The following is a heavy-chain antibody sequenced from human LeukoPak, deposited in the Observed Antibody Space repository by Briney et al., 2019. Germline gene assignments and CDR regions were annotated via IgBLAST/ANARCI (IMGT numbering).Heavy chain of an antibody. J-gene: IGHJ4*02. D-gene: IGHD3-3*01. Sequence: SVKVSCKASGFTFTSSAVQWVRQARGQRLEWIGWIVVGSGNTNYAQKFQERVTITRDMSTSTAYMELSSLRSEDTAVYYCAAAPYYDFWSGPYWNFDYWGQGTLVTVSS. CDR2: IVVGSGNT. V-gene: IGHV1-58*01. CDR1: GFTFTSSA. CDR3: AAAPYYDFWSGPYWNFDY.